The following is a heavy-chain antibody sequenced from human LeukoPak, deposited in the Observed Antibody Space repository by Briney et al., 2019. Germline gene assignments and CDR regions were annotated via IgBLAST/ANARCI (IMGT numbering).Heavy chain of an antibody. J-gene: IGHJ2*01. Sequence: GGSLRLSCAASGFTVSSNYMSWVRQAPGKGLEWVSYISIGSSDIYYPDSVKGRFTISRDNAENSLYLQMNSLRDEDAAVYYCARGTNGYPSWYFDLWGRGTLLTVSS. V-gene: IGHV3-48*02. CDR1: GFTVSSNY. CDR2: ISIGSSDI. CDR3: ARGTNGYPSWYFDL. D-gene: IGHD2-8*01.